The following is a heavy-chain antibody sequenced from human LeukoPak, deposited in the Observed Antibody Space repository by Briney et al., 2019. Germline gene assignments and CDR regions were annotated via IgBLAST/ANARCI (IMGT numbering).Heavy chain of an antibody. J-gene: IGHJ6*03. CDR3: ARVFYAKDIVVVPAYYYYYLDV. Sequence: ASVKVSCKASGYTFTGYYMHWVRQAPGQGLEWMGWINPNSGGTNYAQKFQGRVTMTRDTSISTAYMEVSGLRSDDTAVYYCARVFYAKDIVVVPAYYYYYLDVWGKGTTVTVSS. CDR2: INPNSGGT. D-gene: IGHD2-2*01. CDR1: GYTFTGYY. V-gene: IGHV1-2*02.